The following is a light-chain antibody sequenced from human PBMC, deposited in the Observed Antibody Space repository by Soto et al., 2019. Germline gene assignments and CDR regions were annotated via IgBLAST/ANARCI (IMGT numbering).Light chain of an antibody. Sequence: EIVLTQSPATLSLSPGERATLSCRASQSVSSHLAWYQQKPGQAPRLLIYDTSKRATGIPARFSGSGSGTDFTLPISSLEPEDFAVYYCQQRTNWPRSFTFGPGTKVDIK. CDR2: DTS. CDR1: QSVSSH. J-gene: IGKJ3*01. CDR3: QQRTNWPRSFT. V-gene: IGKV3-11*01.